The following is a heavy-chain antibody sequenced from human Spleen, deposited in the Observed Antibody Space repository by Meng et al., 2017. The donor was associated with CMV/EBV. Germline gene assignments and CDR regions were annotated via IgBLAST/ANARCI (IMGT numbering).Heavy chain of an antibody. Sequence: SETLSLTCTVSGGSISSSSYYWGWIRQPPGKGLEWIGSIYYSGSTYYNPSLKSRVTISVDTSKKQFSLKLKSVTAADTAVYYCARRRGHSDYGSRPRNHNWFDPWGQGTLVTVSS. CDR2: IYYSGST. CDR3: ARRRGHSDYGSRPRNHNWFDP. D-gene: IGHD4-17*01. CDR1: GGSISSSSYY. J-gene: IGHJ5*02. V-gene: IGHV4-39*01.